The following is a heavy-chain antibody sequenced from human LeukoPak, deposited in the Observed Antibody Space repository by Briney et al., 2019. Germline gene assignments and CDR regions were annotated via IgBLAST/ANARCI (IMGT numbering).Heavy chain of an antibody. CDR2: ISGYNGNT. D-gene: IGHD3-10*01. CDR3: ARDRLYGSQISLAQRVDY. Sequence: ASVKVSCKASGYTFTNYGISWVRQAPGQGLEWMGWISGYNGNTNYAQKFQGRVTMTTDTSTSTAYMELRSLRSDDTAVYFCARDRLYGSQISLAQRVDYWGQGTLVTVSS. J-gene: IGHJ4*02. V-gene: IGHV1-18*01. CDR1: GYTFTNYG.